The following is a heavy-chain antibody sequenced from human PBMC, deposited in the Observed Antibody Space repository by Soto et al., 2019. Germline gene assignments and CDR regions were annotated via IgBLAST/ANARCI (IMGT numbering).Heavy chain of an antibody. V-gene: IGHV4-4*02. J-gene: IGHJ4*01. CDR3: ASKTVAVAGLD. CDR1: GGSISSDYYY. CDR2: ISHSGTT. Sequence: QVQLQESGPGLVKPSGTLSLTCTVSGGSISSDYYYWSCIRQHPGKGLEWIGEISHSGTTNYNPSLKSRATQSLDKPKNQFSLNLSSVTAADTALYYCASKTVAVAGLDWGQGTLVTVSS. D-gene: IGHD6-13*01.